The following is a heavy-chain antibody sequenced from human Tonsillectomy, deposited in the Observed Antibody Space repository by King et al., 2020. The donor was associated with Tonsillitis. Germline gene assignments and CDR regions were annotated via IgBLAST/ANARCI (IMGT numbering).Heavy chain of an antibody. CDR2: IYSSGVT. CDR3: ASRAYDGIDY. J-gene: IGHJ4*02. V-gene: IGHV4-61*02. CDR1: GDSISGGGYY. Sequence: PLQESGPGLVKPSQTLSLTCTVSGDSISGGGYYWRWIRQPAGKGLEWIGRIYSSGVTEFSPSLKSRVTMSVDTSKNQFSLELNSMTAADTAVYFCASRAYDGIDYWGQGTLVTVSS. D-gene: IGHD1-1*01.